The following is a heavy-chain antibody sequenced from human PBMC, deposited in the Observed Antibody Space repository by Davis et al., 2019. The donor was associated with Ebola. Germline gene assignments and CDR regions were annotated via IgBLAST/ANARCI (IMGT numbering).Heavy chain of an antibody. J-gene: IGHJ4*02. CDR3: ATWVNHHFDY. V-gene: IGHV3-30*09. D-gene: IGHD1-14*01. CDR2: ISYDGNNK. CDR1: GFSFSSYA. Sequence: PGGSLRLSCAASGFSFSSYAMHWVRQAPGKGLEWVAVISYDGNNKYDADSVRGRFAISRDNSKNTVFLQMDSLRGEDTAVYYCATWVNHHFDYWGQGTLVTVSS.